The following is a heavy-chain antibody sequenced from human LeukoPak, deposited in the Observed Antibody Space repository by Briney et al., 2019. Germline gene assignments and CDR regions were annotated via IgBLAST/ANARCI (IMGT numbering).Heavy chain of an antibody. CDR2: IGGYTGHT. CDR1: GYGFTSYG. V-gene: IGHV1-18*01. Sequence: ASVTVSCKTSGYGFTSYGVTWVRQAPGQGLEWMGWIGGYTGHTNYVQKFQGRVTMTTDTSTSTAYMELRSLTSDDTAVYYCARDGSCSGGSCAMDGWFDPWGQGTLVTVSS. CDR3: ARDGSCSGGSCAMDGWFDP. D-gene: IGHD2-15*01. J-gene: IGHJ5*02.